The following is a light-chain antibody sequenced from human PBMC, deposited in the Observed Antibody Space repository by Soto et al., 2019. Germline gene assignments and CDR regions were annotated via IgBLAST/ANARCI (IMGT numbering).Light chain of an antibody. CDR1: SSNIETNA. Sequence: QSVLTQPPSASGTPGQRVTISCSGSSSNIETNAVNWYQHLPGTAPKRLIYSNNQRPSGVPDRFSGSKSGTSASLAISGLQSADEADYYCAAWDDSLNGWVFGGGTKLTVL. V-gene: IGLV1-44*01. J-gene: IGLJ3*02. CDR3: AAWDDSLNGWV. CDR2: SNN.